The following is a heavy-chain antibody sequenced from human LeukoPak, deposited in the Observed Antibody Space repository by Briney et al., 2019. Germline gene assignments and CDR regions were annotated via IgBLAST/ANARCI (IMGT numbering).Heavy chain of an antibody. CDR2: ISNSGST. CDR1: GGSISSGASY. CDR3: AREVAARYFDY. V-gene: IGHV4-31*03. J-gene: IGHJ4*02. Sequence: SQTLSLTCTVSGGSISSGASYWTWIRQLPGKGLEWIGYISNSGSTYYNPSLKSRVTISVDASKNQFSLKLTSVTAADTAVFYCAREVAARYFDYWGQGSLVTVSS. D-gene: IGHD2-15*01.